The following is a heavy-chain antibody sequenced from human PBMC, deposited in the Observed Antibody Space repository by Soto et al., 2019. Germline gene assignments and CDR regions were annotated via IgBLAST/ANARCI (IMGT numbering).Heavy chain of an antibody. CDR3: ARNYDFWSGYYSRYYYYMDV. CDR2: ISAYNGNT. D-gene: IGHD3-3*01. CDR1: GYSFTSYG. V-gene: IGHV1-18*01. J-gene: IGHJ6*03. Sequence: ASVKGSCKAAGYSFTSYGISWVRQAPGQGLEWMGWISAYNGNTNYAQKLQGRVTMTTDTSTSTAYMELRSLRSDDTAVYYCARNYDFWSGYYSRYYYYMDVWGKGTTVTVSS.